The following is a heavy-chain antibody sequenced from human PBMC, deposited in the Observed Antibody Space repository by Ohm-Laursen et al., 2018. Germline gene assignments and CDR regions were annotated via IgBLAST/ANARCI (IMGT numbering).Heavy chain of an antibody. J-gene: IGHJ1*01. CDR1: EFTVRTNY. D-gene: IGHD5-18*01. CDR3: AGRDTGVTITVVDYFQH. V-gene: IGHV3-66*04. CDR2: IYGGVSL. Sequence: GSLRLSCSAPEFTVRTNYMAWVRQAPGKGLEWVSIIYGGVSLYSADSVKGRFTISSDNSNNTLYLQMNSLKAEDTAVYYCAGRDTGVTITVVDYFQHWGQGTLVTVSS.